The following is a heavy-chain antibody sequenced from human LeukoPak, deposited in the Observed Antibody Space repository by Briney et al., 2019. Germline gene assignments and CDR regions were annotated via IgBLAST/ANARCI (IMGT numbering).Heavy chain of an antibody. CDR1: GDSIGSGAYS. J-gene: IGHJ4*02. CDR2: IYHSGST. Sequence: SQTLSLTCAVSGDSIGSGAYSWSWIRQPPGTGLEWMGHIYHSGSTYYNPSLKSRVTISVDMSKNQFSLKLSSVTAADTALYYCARGRRGDHLDYWGLGTLVTVSS. D-gene: IGHD7-27*01. CDR3: ARGRRGDHLDY. V-gene: IGHV4-30-2*01.